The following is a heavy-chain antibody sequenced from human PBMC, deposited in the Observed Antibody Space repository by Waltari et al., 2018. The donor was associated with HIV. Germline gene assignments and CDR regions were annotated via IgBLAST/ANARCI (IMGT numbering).Heavy chain of an antibody. CDR2: TSPRNSGP. D-gene: IGHD2-15*01. CDR3: ARGPLGGWFAT. CDR1: QFIFNNYV. J-gene: IGHJ5*02. Sequence: QEELVQSGAEVKKPGASVRVSCKTSQFIFNNYVIHWVRQAPGQALEWLGLTSPRNSGPRYSPFYEDSVTIPRDPSRNAVYMDCSSLTPKDPAVYYCARGPLGGWFATWGQGTLVTVS. V-gene: IGHV1-8*01.